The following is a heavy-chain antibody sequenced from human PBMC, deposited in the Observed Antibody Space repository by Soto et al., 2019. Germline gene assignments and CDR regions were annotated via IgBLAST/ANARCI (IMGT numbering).Heavy chain of an antibody. CDR2: ISAYNGNT. J-gene: IGHJ6*02. CDR3: ARGLVPYYYYGMDV. V-gene: IGHV1-18*01. D-gene: IGHD3-9*01. CDR1: GYTFTSYG. Sequence: ASVKVSCKASGYTFTSYGISWVRQAPGQGLEWMGWISAYNGNTNYAQKFQGRVTITADKSTSTAYMELSSLRSEDTAVYYCARGLVPYYYYGMDVWGQGTTVTVSS.